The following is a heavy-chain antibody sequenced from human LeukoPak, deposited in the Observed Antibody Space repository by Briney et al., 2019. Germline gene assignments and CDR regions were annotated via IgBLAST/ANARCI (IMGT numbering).Heavy chain of an antibody. CDR1: GGSISSSSYY. J-gene: IGHJ5*02. Sequence: SETLSLTCTVSGGSISSSSYYWGWIRQPPGKGLEWIGSIYYSGSTYYNPSLKSRVTISVDTSKNQFSLKLSSVTAADTAVYHCATMAFRGGYGSGSNNWFDPWGQGTLVTVSS. V-gene: IGHV4-39*01. D-gene: IGHD3-10*01. CDR2: IYYSGST. CDR3: ATMAFRGGYGSGSNNWFDP.